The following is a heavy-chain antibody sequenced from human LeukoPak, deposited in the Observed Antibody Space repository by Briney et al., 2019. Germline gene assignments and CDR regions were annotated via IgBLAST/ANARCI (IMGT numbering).Heavy chain of an antibody. D-gene: IGHD3-10*01. J-gene: IGHJ5*02. CDR1: GVTFSTFS. CDR2: ITGSGDAT. V-gene: IGHV3-23*01. CDR3: AKFGGSGSLNWFDP. Sequence: GGSLRLSCAASGVTFSTFSMTWVRQAPGEGLEWVSTITGSGDATYYADSVKGRFTISRDNSKNTLYLQMNSLRAEGTALYYCAKFGGSGSLNWFDPWGQGTLVTVSS.